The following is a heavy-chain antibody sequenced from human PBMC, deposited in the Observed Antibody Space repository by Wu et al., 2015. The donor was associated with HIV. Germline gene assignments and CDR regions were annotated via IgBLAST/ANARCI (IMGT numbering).Heavy chain of an antibody. Sequence: QVQLLQSGPELKKPGASVMVSCKASGYTFIDYYTYWVRKTPGQGLEWMGWINANRGGIKYAQKFQGRVTMTRDTAVSTAYMELNSLRSDDTAVYYCARLQSLHGLYSNADYWGQGTLVTVSS. J-gene: IGHJ4*02. CDR2: INANRGGI. CDR3: ARLQSLHGLYSNADY. D-gene: IGHD4-11*01. V-gene: IGHV1-2*02. CDR1: GYTFIDYY.